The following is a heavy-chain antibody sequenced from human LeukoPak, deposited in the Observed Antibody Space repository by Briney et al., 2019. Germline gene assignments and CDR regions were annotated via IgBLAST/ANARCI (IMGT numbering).Heavy chain of an antibody. Sequence: SETLSLTCTVSGGSISSSSYYWGWIRQPPGKGLEWIGSIYYSGSTYYNPSLKSRVTISVDTSKNQFSLKLSSVTAADTAVYYRTGYSSSWYGAEPSFDYWGQGTLVTVSS. CDR2: IYYSGST. D-gene: IGHD6-13*01. V-gene: IGHV4-39*01. CDR3: TGYSSSWYGAEPSFDY. CDR1: GGSISSSSYY. J-gene: IGHJ4*02.